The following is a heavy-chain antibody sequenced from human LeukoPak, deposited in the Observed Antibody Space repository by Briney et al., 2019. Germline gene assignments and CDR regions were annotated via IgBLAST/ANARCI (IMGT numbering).Heavy chain of an antibody. D-gene: IGHD6-19*01. CDR3: VVWIAVAATDH. J-gene: IGHJ4*02. V-gene: IGHV3-74*01. CDR2: INPTGSNA. Sequence: PGGSLRLSCAASGFTFSSYWMHWVRQAPGKGLVWVSHINPTGSNAFYADPVKGRFTISRDNAKNTVYLQMSSLGAEDTAVYHCVVWIAVAATDHWGQGTLVTVSS. CDR1: GFTFSSYW.